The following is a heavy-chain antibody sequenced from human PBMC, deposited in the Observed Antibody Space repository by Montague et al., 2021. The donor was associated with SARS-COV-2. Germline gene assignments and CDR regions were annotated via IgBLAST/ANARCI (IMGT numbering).Heavy chain of an antibody. D-gene: IGHD3-10*01. V-gene: IGHV4-39*01. CDR2: IYYSGSA. Sequence: SETLSLTCSVSGDSINNSRYYWGWIRQTPGKGLEWIGTIYYSGSAYYNPSLKSRVTISVDTSNDQFSLKLNSVTATDTAVYYCARLESTRGVIIRGAFHIWGQGTKVTVSS. J-gene: IGHJ3*02. CDR1: GDSINNSRYY. CDR3: ARLESTRGVIIRGAFHI.